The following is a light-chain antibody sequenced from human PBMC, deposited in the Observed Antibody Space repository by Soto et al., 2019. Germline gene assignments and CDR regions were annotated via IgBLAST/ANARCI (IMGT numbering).Light chain of an antibody. CDR2: LNSDGSH. CDR1: SGHSSYA. Sequence: QLVLTQSPSASASLGASVKLTCTLSSGHSSYAIAWHQQQPEKGPRYLMKLNSDGSHSKGDGIPDRFSGSSSGAERYLTISCLQSEDEADYYCQTWGTGPFVFGTGTKVTVL. J-gene: IGLJ1*01. CDR3: QTWGTGPFV. V-gene: IGLV4-69*01.